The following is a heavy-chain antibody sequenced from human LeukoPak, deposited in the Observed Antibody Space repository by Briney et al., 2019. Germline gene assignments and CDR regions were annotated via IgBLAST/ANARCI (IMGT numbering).Heavy chain of an antibody. CDR2: IYYSGST. CDR3: ARDSSTLAATSYDMDV. V-gene: IGHV4-59*01. CDR1: GGSISSYY. D-gene: IGHD2-15*01. Sequence: SETLSLTCTVSGGSISSYYWSWIRQPPGKGLEWIGCIYYSGSTNYNPSLKSRVTISVDTSKNQFSLKLSSVTAADTAVYYCARDSSTLAATSYDMDVWGQGTTVTVSS. J-gene: IGHJ6*02.